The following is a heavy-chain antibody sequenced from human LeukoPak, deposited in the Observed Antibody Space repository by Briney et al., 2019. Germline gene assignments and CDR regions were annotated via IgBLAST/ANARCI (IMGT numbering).Heavy chain of an antibody. CDR3: ARDPPTIKAVFDY. D-gene: IGHD3-9*01. Sequence: PGGSLRLSCAASGFTFTSYEMNWVRQAPGKGLEWVSYISLSGNTIYYADSVKGRFTISRDNAKNSLYLQMNSLRAEDTAVYYCARDPPTIKAVFDYWGQGTLVTVSS. V-gene: IGHV3-48*03. CDR2: ISLSGNTI. CDR1: GFTFTSYE. J-gene: IGHJ4*02.